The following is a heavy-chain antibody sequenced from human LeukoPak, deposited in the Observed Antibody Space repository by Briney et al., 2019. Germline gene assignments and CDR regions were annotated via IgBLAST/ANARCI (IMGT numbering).Heavy chain of an antibody. Sequence: SETLSLTCTVSGGSINSYYWSWIRQPPGKGLEWIGYINDSGSTNYNPSLKSRVTISVDTSKNQFSLKLSSVTAADTAAYFCARDTYGSGLFDYWGQGTLVTVSS. CDR3: ARDTYGSGLFDY. J-gene: IGHJ4*02. CDR2: INDSGST. CDR1: GGSINSYY. V-gene: IGHV4-59*01. D-gene: IGHD3-10*01.